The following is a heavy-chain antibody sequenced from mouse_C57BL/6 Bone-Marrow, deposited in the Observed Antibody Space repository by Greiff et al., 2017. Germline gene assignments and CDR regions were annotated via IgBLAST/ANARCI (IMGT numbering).Heavy chain of an antibody. D-gene: IGHD2-3*01. CDR1: GYTFTSYW. Sequence: VQLQQSGAELAKPGASVKLSCKASGYTFTSYWMHWVKQRPGQGLEWIGYINPSSGYTKYNQKFKDKATLTADKSSSTAYMQLGSLTYEDSAVYYCASELDGYYAMDYWGQGTSVTVSS. CDR3: ASELDGYYAMDY. V-gene: IGHV1-7*01. J-gene: IGHJ4*01. CDR2: INPSSGYT.